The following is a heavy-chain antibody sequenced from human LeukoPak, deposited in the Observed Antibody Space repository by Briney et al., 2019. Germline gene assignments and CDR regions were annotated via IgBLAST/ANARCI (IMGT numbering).Heavy chain of an antibody. CDR1: GGTFSSYA. V-gene: IGHV1-69*04. CDR2: IIPILGIA. J-gene: IGHJ5*02. Sequence: GASVKVCCKASGGTFSSYAISWVRQAPGQGLEWMGRIIPILGIANYAQKFQGRVTITADKSTSTAYMELSSLRSEDTAVYYCARGYYDILTGYYNWFDPRGQGTLVTVSS. D-gene: IGHD3-9*01. CDR3: ARGYYDILTGYYNWFDP.